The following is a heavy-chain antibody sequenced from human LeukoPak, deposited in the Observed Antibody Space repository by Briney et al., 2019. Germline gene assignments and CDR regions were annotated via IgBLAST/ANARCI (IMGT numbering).Heavy chain of an antibody. CDR1: GFIFSNYA. J-gene: IGHJ3*02. CDR2: ISGSGGST. Sequence: GRSLRLSCAASGFIFSNYAMHWVRQAPGKGLEWVSAISGSGGSTYYADSVKGRLTISRDNSKNTLYLQMNSLRAEDTAVYYCAKDRRYCSSTSCGGVDAFDIWGQGTMVTVSS. CDR3: AKDRRYCSSTSCGGVDAFDI. D-gene: IGHD2-2*01. V-gene: IGHV3-23*01.